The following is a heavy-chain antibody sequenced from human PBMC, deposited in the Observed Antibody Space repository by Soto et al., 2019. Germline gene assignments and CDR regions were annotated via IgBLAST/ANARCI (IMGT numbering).Heavy chain of an antibody. CDR2: IDNGGTNT. J-gene: IGHJ3*02. CDR1: GYNFGGFL. V-gene: IGHV3-74*01. Sequence: GGSLRLSCAGSGYNFGGFLMHWVRQAPGKGLVWVSRIDNGGTNTVYADAVKGRFTISRDNAKNTLYLQMNSLRAEDTAVYYCAKDRGRPDAFNIWGQGTLMTV. CDR3: AKDRGRPDAFNI.